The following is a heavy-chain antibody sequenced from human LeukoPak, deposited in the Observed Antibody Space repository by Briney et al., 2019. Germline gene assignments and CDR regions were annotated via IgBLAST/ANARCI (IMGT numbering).Heavy chain of an antibody. D-gene: IGHD1-26*01. J-gene: IGHJ4*02. CDR3: ARTVGDTPYDY. CDR1: GFTFSSYW. V-gene: IGHV3-7*01. CDR2: IKPDGSDK. Sequence: PGGSLRLSCAASGFTFSSYWMSWVRQAPGKGLEWVANIKPDGSDKYYVDSVKGRFTISRDNAENSLYVQLNSLRSEDTAVYYCARTVGDTPYDYWGQGTLVTVSS.